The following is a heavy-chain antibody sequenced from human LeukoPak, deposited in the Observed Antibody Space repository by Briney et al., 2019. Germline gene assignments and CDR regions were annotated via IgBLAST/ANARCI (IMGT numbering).Heavy chain of an antibody. D-gene: IGHD3-22*01. CDR1: GFTFSSYW. V-gene: IGHV3-7*01. CDR3: AREKRRLYYYDSSGYNSDDAFDI. CDR2: IKQDGTEK. J-gene: IGHJ3*02. Sequence: GGSLRLSCVVSGFTFSSYWMSWVRQAPGKGLEWVANIKQDGTEKYYVDSVKGRFTISRDNAKNSLYLQMNSLRAEDTAVYYCAREKRRLYYYDSSGYNSDDAFDIWGQGTMVTVSS.